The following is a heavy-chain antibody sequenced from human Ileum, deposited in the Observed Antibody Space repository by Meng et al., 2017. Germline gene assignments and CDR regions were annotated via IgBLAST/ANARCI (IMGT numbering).Heavy chain of an antibody. CDR3: TRTQLRFSFMDV. D-gene: IGHD3-3*01. CDR2: IRSKAYGGTT. CDR1: GFTFGDYA. J-gene: IGHJ6*02. V-gene: IGHV3-49*04. Sequence: GGSLRLSCTVSGFTFGDYAMSWVRPAPGKGLEWVGFIRSKAYGGTTEYAASVKGRFTISRDDSKSIAYLQMNSLKTEDTAVYYCTRTQLRFSFMDVWGQGTTVTVSS.